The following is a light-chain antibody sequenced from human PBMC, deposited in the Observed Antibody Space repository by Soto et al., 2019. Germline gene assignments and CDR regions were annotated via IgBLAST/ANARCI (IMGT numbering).Light chain of an antibody. CDR2: GAS. V-gene: IGKV3-20*01. Sequence: EVVLAQSPGTLSLSPGERLTLSWKASQTVGTTYLAWYQHKPGQAPRLLSYGASTRATGIPDRFSGSRSGTEFTLTISRLEPEDFEVYFCQLYGSSRWTFGQGTKVDIK. CDR1: QTVGTTY. J-gene: IGKJ1*01. CDR3: QLYGSSRWT.